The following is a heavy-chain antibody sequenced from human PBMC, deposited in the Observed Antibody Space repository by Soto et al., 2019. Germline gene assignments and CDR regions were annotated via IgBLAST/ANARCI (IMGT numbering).Heavy chain of an antibody. CDR1: GFTFSSFD. CDR2: ITGSGGST. Sequence: EVQLLESGGGLVQPGGSLRLSCAASGFTFSSFDMGWVRQAPGNGLEWVSTITGSGGSTFYADSVKGRFTISRDNSKNTLYLQMNSLRAGDTAIYYYASVDYGAYIPPFDDWGQGTLVTVSS. CDR3: ASVDYGAYIPPFDD. V-gene: IGHV3-23*01. J-gene: IGHJ4*02. D-gene: IGHD4-17*01.